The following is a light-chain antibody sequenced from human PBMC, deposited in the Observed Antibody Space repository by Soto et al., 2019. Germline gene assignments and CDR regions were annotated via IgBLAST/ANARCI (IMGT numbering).Light chain of an antibody. Sequence: EIVMTQPPATLSVSPGERATLSCRASRSVSGNLAWYQQKPGQAPRLLFFDTSTGAIGIPARFSGSGSGTDFSLTISSLEPEDFAVYYCQQRSNWQSFGQGTKVDIK. CDR2: DTS. J-gene: IGKJ1*01. V-gene: IGKV3D-11*02. CDR3: QQRSNWQS. CDR1: RSVSGN.